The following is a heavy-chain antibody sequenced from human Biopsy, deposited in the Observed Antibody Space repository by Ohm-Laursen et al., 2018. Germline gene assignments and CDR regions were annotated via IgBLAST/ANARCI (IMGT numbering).Heavy chain of an antibody. J-gene: IGHJ3*02. CDR2: ISGSGDTA. Sequence: SLRLSCAASGFTFSRYAMRWVRQAPGKGLEWVSLISGSGDTANYPDPVKGRFTISRDNSKNTLYLEMNRLITEETAIYYFTKAGSQDGFDIWGPGTMVTVSS. CDR1: GFTFSRYA. D-gene: IGHD3-10*01. CDR3: TKAGSQDGFDI. V-gene: IGHV3-23*01.